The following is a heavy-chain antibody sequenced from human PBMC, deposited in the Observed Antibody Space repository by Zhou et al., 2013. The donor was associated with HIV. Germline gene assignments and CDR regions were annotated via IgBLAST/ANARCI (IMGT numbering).Heavy chain of an antibody. CDR3: ARMAAAGTSGENWFDP. J-gene: IGHJ5*02. CDR2: INPNSGGT. Sequence: QVQLVQSGAEVKKPGASVKVSCKASGYTFTGYYMHWVRQAPGQGLEWMGWINPNSGGTNYAQKFQGRVTMTRDTSISTAYMELSRLRSDDTAVYYCARMAAAGTSGENWFDPWGQGTLVTVSS. V-gene: IGHV1-2*02. CDR1: GYTFTGYY. D-gene: IGHD6-13*01.